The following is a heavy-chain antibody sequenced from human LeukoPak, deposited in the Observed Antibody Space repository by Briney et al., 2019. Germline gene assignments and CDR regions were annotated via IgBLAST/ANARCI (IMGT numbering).Heavy chain of an antibody. CDR2: IKQDGSEK. V-gene: IGHV3-7*01. D-gene: IGHD6-13*01. J-gene: IGHJ4*02. Sequence: GGSLRLSCAASGFTFSSYWMSWVRQAPGKGLEWVANIKQDGSEKYYVDSVKGRFTISRDNAKNSLHLQMNSLRAEDTAVYYCARDPYSSTPDYWGQGTLVTVSS. CDR1: GFTFSSYW. CDR3: ARDPYSSTPDY.